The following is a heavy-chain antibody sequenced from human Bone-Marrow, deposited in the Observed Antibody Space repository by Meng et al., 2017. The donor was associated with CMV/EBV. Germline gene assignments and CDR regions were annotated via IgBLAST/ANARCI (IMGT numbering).Heavy chain of an antibody. D-gene: IGHD3-3*01. CDR1: GFTFDDYG. V-gene: IGHV3-20*04. Sequence: GESLKISCAASGFTFDDYGMSWVRQAPGKGLEWVSGINWNGGSTGYADSVKGRFTISRDNAKNSLYLQMNSLRAEDTALYYCARVGVIFGVVIPPYYFDYWGQGTLVTASS. CDR3: ARVGVIFGVVIPPYYFDY. CDR2: INWNGGST. J-gene: IGHJ4*02.